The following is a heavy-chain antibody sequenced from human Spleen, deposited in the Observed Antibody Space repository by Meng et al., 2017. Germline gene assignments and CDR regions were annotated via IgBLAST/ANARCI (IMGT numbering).Heavy chain of an antibody. CDR2: INHSGST. CDR1: GGSFSDYY. D-gene: IGHD4-11*01. J-gene: IGHJ4*02. CDR3: ARGPTTMAHDFDY. Sequence: QGQLQQWGAGLLKPAETLSLTCVVSGGSFSDYYWSWIRQPPGKGLEWIGEINHSGSTNYNPSLESRATTSVDTSQNNLSLKLSSVTAADSAVYYCARGPTTMAHDFDYWGQGTLVTVSS. V-gene: IGHV4-34*02.